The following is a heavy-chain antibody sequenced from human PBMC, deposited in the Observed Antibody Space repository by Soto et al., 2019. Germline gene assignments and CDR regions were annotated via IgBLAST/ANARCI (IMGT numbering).Heavy chain of an antibody. CDR2: ISYDGSNK. D-gene: IGHD5-18*01. J-gene: IGHJ6*02. Sequence: GGSLRLSCAASGFTFSSYGMHWVRQAPGKGLEWVAVISYDGSNKYYADSVKGRFTISRDNSKNTLYLQMNSLRSEDTAVYYCAIPEKDTAMGHYYYYGMDVWGQGTTVTVSS. CDR3: AIPEKDTAMGHYYYYGMDV. CDR1: GFTFSSYG. V-gene: IGHV3-30*03.